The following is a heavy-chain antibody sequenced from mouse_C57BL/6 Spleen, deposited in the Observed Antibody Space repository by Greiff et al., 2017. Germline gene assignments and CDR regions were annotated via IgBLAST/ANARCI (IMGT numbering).Heavy chain of an antibody. CDR3: ARGDYGSSFFDY. CDR1: GYTFTSYL. Sequence: QVQLKQPGAELVKPGASVKMSCKASGYTFTSYLITWVKQRPGQGLEWIGDIYPGSGSTNYNEKFKSKATLTVDTSSSTAYMQLRSLTSEDSAVYYCARGDYGSSFFDYWGQGTTLTVSS. D-gene: IGHD1-1*01. CDR2: IYPGSGST. J-gene: IGHJ2*01. V-gene: IGHV1-55*01.